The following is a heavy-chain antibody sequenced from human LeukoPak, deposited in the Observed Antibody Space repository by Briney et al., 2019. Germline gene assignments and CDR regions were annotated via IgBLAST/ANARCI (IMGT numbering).Heavy chain of an antibody. J-gene: IGHJ4*02. CDR3: ARVGSSSGYYYDY. Sequence: PGGSLRLSCAASGFTFSDYHMSWIRQAPGKGLEWVSYISGSGSTIYYADSVKGRFTISRDNAKNSLYLQMNSLRAEDTAVYYCARVGSSSGYYYDYWGQGTLVTVSS. CDR2: ISGSGSTI. CDR1: GFTFSDYH. V-gene: IGHV3-11*01. D-gene: IGHD6-19*01.